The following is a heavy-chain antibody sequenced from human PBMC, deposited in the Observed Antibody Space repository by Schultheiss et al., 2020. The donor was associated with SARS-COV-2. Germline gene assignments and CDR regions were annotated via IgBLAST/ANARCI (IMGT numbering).Heavy chain of an antibody. CDR1: GFTFGDYA. J-gene: IGHJ4*02. D-gene: IGHD3-16*01. CDR3: TTGLVGLLN. V-gene: IGHV3-15*01. Sequence: GGSLRLSCTASGFTFGDYAMSWVRQAPGKGLEWVGRIKSKTDGGTTDYAAPVKGRFTISRDDSKNTLYLQMNSLKTEDTAVYYCTTGLVGLLNWGQGTLVTVSS. CDR2: IKSKTDGGTT.